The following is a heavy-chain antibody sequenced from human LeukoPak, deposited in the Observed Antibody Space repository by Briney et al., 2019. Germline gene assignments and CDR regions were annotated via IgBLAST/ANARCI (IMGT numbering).Heavy chain of an antibody. Sequence: SETLCLTCTVSGGSISSYYWSWIRQPPGKGLEWIGYIYYSGSTNYNPSLKSRVTISVDTSKNQFSLKLSSVTAADTAVYYCARAAIAAAQIWFDPWGQGTLVTVSS. V-gene: IGHV4-59*01. J-gene: IGHJ5*02. CDR2: IYYSGST. CDR3: ARAAIAAAQIWFDP. CDR1: GGSISSYY. D-gene: IGHD6-13*01.